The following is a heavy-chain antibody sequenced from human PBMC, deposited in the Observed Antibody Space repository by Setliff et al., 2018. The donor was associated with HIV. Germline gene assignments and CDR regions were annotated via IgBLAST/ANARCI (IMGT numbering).Heavy chain of an antibody. V-gene: IGHV1-3*01. D-gene: IGHD6-19*01. CDR1: GYTFSTNA. CDR2: INAGDDNA. Sequence: ASVKVSCKAFGYTFSTNAIHWVRQAPGQRLEWMGYINAGDDNARYSEKFQGRVTITRDTSANTAYMELSSLRSEDTAVYYCARGSCSGCYLSDYWGLGTLVTVSS. J-gene: IGHJ4*02. CDR3: ARGSCSGCYLSDY.